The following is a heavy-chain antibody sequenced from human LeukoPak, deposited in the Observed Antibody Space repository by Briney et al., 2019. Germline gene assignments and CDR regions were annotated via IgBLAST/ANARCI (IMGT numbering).Heavy chain of an antibody. J-gene: IGHJ4*02. CDR1: GGSISSYY. D-gene: IGHD6-13*01. Sequence: SETLSLTCTVSGGSISSYYWSWIRQPAGKGLESIGHISTSGSTYYSPSLKSRVTISVDTSKNQFSLKLSSVTAADTAVYYCARLVVSSWYHEVLLGRDYWGQGTLVTVSS. CDR3: ARLVVSSWYHEVLLGRDY. V-gene: IGHV4-4*08. CDR2: ISTSGST.